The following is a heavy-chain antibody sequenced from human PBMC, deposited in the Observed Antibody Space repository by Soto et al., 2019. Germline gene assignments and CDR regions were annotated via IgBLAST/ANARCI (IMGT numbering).Heavy chain of an antibody. CDR3: TRSTQKLDS. V-gene: IGHV3-74*01. CDR1: GFSFSSYW. Sequence: EVQLVGSGGGLVQPGGSLSISCAASGFSFSSYWMHWVRQAPGKGLVWVSRINLDGSSTTYADSVKGRFTISRDNAKNTLYLQMNSLRAEDTAVYYCTRSTQKLDSWGQGTLVTVSS. J-gene: IGHJ4*02. CDR2: INLDGSST.